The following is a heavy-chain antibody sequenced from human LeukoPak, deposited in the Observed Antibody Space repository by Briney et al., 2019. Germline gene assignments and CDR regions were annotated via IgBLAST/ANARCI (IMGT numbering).Heavy chain of an antibody. CDR3: ARQGRFGVVINWFDP. CDR2: IYYSGST. D-gene: IGHD3-3*01. CDR1: GGSISSYY. Sequence: SETLSLTCTVSGGSISSYYWGWIRQPPGKGLEWIGSIYYSGSTYYNPSLKSRVTISVDTSKNQFSLKLSSVTAADTAVYYCARQGRFGVVINWFDPWGQGTLVTVSS. V-gene: IGHV4-39*01. J-gene: IGHJ5*02.